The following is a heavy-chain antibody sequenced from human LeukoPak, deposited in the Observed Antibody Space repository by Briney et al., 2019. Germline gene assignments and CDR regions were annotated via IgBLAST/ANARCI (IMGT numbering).Heavy chain of an antibody. CDR1: GGSIGRYY. CDR3: ARGGDGYNYVDY. CDR2: IFFSGTT. D-gene: IGHD5-24*01. Sequence: KASETLSLTCTVSGGSIGRYYWSWIRQPPGKGLEWIAYIFFSGTTKYNPSLESRVTISVDTSKNQLSLDLTSVTAADTALYYCARGGDGYNYVDYWGPGTLVTVSS. J-gene: IGHJ4*02. V-gene: IGHV4-59*01.